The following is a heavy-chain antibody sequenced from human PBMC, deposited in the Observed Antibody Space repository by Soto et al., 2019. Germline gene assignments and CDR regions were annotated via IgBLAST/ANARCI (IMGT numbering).Heavy chain of an antibody. D-gene: IGHD1-1*01. CDR2: IWYDGSKE. J-gene: IGHJ6*02. Sequence: QVQLVESGGGVVQPGRSLRLSCAASGLNFNRNGMHWVRQAPGKGLEWVAVIWYDGSKESYSDSVKGRFTISRDNSKNMLYLQMNSVRVEDTALYFCARDRSAGNYFYYGMDVWGQGTTVTVSS. CDR1: GLNFNRNG. V-gene: IGHV3-33*01. CDR3: ARDRSAGNYFYYGMDV.